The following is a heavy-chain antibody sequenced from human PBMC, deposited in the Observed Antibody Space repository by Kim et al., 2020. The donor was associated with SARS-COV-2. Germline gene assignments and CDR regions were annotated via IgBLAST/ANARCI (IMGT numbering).Heavy chain of an antibody. CDR3: TTSGAYGDY. CDR2: GGTT. V-gene: IGHV3-15*01. D-gene: IGHD4-17*01. J-gene: IGHJ4*02. Sequence: GGTTDSAAPVKDRFTISRDDSKNTLYLQMNSLKTEDTAVYYWTTSGAYGDYWGQGTLVTVSS.